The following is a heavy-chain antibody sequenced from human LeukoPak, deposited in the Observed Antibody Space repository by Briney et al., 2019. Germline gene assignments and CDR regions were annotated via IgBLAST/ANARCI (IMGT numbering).Heavy chain of an antibody. CDR2: VNPSGGST. Sequence: ASVKVSCKASGYTFTSYYMHWVRQAPGQGLEWMGIVNPSGGSTSYAQKFQGRVTMTRDMSTSTVYMELSSLRSEDTAVYYCARGGIAAAGPTSYYYYYMDVWGKGTTVTISS. CDR1: GYTFTSYY. J-gene: IGHJ6*03. D-gene: IGHD6-13*01. V-gene: IGHV1-46*01. CDR3: ARGGIAAAGPTSYYYYYMDV.